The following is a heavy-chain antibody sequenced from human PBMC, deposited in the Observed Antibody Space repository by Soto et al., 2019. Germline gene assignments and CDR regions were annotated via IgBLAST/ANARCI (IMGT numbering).Heavy chain of an antibody. CDR2: IIPIFGTA. Sequence: SVNVSCKASGGTFSSYAISWVRQAPGQGLEWMGGIIPIFGTANYAQKFQGRVTITADESTSTAYMELSSLRSEDTAVYYCARDHCSGGSCYSGFDYWGQGTLVTVSS. CDR1: GGTFSSYA. J-gene: IGHJ4*02. CDR3: ARDHCSGGSCYSGFDY. V-gene: IGHV1-69*13. D-gene: IGHD2-15*01.